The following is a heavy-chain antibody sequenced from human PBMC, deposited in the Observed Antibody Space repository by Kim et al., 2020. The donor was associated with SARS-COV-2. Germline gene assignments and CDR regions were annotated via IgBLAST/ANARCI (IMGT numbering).Heavy chain of an antibody. D-gene: IGHD2-2*01. V-gene: IGHV4-30-4*01. CDR1: GGSISSGDYY. CDR3: ARAVVPAAMCLLDP. J-gene: IGHJ5*02. Sequence: PSETLSLTCTVSGGSISSGDYYWSWIRQPPGKGLEWIGYIYYSGSTYYNPSLKSRVTISVDTSKNQFSLKLSSVTAADTAVYYCARAVVPAAMCLLDPWGQGTLVTVSS. CDR2: IYYSGST.